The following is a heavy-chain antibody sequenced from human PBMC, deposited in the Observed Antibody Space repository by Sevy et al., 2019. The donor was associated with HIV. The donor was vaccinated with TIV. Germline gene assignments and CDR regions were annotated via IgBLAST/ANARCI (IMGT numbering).Heavy chain of an antibody. V-gene: IGHV1-8*02. Sequence: AAVKVSCKASGDTFNTYDINWVRQATRQGLERMGWMSPKSGDTGYALKFQGRLTMSRDTSISTAYMELSSLRSDDTAVYYSASGGSGDVWNYEYYYYGMDVWGQGTTVTVSS. CDR2: MSPKSGDT. J-gene: IGHJ6*02. D-gene: IGHD3-3*01. CDR1: GDTFNTYD. CDR3: ASGGSGDVWNYEYYYYGMDV.